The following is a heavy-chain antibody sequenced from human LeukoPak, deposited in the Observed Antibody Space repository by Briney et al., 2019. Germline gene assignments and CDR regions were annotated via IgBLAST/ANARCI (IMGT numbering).Heavy chain of an antibody. D-gene: IGHD3-10*01. J-gene: IGHJ4*02. CDR3: ARGITMVRGAEYFDY. CDR2: IYPGDSDT. CDR1: GYSFTSYW. Sequence: GESLKISCKGSGYSFTSYWIGWVRQMPGKGLEWMGIIYPGDSDTRYSPSFQGQVTISADKSISTAYLQWSSLKASDTAMHYCARGITMVRGAEYFDYWGQGTLVTVSS. V-gene: IGHV5-51*01.